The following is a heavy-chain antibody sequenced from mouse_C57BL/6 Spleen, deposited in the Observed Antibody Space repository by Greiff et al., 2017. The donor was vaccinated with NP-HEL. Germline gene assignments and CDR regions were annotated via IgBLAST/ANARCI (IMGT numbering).Heavy chain of an antibody. Sequence: ESGPGLVKPSQSLSLTCSVTGYSITSGYYWNWIRQFPGNKLEWMGYISYDGSNNYNPSLKNRISITRDTSKNQFFLKLNSVTTEDTATYYCARDYSKRGGDFDYWGQGTTLTVSS. CDR1: GYSITSGYY. CDR3: ARDYSKRGGDFDY. CDR2: ISYDGSN. J-gene: IGHJ2*01. D-gene: IGHD2-5*01. V-gene: IGHV3-6*01.